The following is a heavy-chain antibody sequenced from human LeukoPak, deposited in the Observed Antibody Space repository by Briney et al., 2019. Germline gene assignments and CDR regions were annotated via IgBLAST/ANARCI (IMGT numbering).Heavy chain of an antibody. J-gene: IGHJ6*03. D-gene: IGHD5-18*01. CDR1: GGTFSSYA. CDR3: ARGGYSYGLAPYYYYMDV. V-gene: IGHV1-69*05. CDR2: IIPIFGTA. Sequence: ASVKVSCKASGGTFSSYAISWVRQAPGQGLEWMGGIIPIFGTANYAQKFQGRVTITTDESTSTAYMELSSLRSEDTAVYYCARGGYSYGLAPYYYYMDVWGKGTTITVSS.